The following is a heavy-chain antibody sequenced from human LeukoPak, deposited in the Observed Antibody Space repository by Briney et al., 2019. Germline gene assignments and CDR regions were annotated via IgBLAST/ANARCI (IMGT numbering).Heavy chain of an antibody. CDR3: ARDYCSSTSCYSGWFDP. CDR1: GGSFTKYY. CDR2: IYYSGNP. J-gene: IGHJ5*02. D-gene: IGHD2-2*01. Sequence: SETLSLTCTVSGGSFTKYYWTWIRQSPEKGLEWIGHIYYSGNPTYNPSLKSRVTISVDTSKNQFSLKLSSVTAADTAVYYCARDYCSSTSCYSGWFDPWGQGTLVTVSS. V-gene: IGHV4-59*12.